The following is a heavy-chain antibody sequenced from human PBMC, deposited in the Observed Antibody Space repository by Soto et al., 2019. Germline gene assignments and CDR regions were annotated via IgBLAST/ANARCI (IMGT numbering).Heavy chain of an antibody. CDR1: GGTFSSYA. CDR3: RAGIAAAGTHNWFDP. Sequence: QVQLVQSGAEVKKPGSSVKVSCKASGGTFSSYAISWVRQAPGQGLEWMGGIIPIFGTANYAQKFDGRVTITADESTSTAYMELSSLRSEDTAVYYCRAGIAAAGTHNWFDPWGQGTLVTVSS. J-gene: IGHJ5*02. CDR2: IIPIFGTA. V-gene: IGHV1-69*12. D-gene: IGHD6-13*01.